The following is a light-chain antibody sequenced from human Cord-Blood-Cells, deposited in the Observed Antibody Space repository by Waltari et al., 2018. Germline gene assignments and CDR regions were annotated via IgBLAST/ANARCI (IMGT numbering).Light chain of an antibody. CDR3: CSYAGSYTWV. CDR1: SSDVGGYNY. Sequence: QSALTQPRSVSGSPGQSVTISCTGTSSDVGGYNYVSWYQQHPGKAPKLMSYDVSNRASGVSDRFSGSKSCNTASLTFSGLQAEDEADDYCCSYAGSYTWVCGGGTKLTVL. J-gene: IGLJ3*02. CDR2: DVS. V-gene: IGLV2-11*01.